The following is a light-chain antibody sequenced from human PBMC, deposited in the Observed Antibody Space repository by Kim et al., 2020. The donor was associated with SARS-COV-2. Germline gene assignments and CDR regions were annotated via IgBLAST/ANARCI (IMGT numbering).Light chain of an antibody. V-gene: IGKV1-12*01. CDR3: QQANSFPWT. CDR1: QGISSW. J-gene: IGKJ1*01. CDR2: AAS. Sequence: GFVGDRVTITCRASQGISSWLAWYQQKPAKAPNLLIYAASNLQSGVPSRFSGSGSGTDFTLTISRLQPEDSATYYCQQANSFPWTFGQGTKVDIK.